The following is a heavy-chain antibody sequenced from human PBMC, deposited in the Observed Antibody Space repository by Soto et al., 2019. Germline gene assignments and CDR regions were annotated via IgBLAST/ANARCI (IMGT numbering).Heavy chain of an antibody. CDR1: GGSISSGGYY. J-gene: IGHJ4*02. CDR3: ARDHLAAAGLPLF. CDR2: IYYSGST. V-gene: IGHV4-31*03. Sequence: QVQLQESGSGLVKPSQTLSLTCTVSGGSISSGGYYWSWIRQHPGKGLEWIGYIYYSGSTYYNPSLKSRVTISVDTSKNQFSLKLSSVTAADTAVYYCARDHLAAAGLPLFWGQGTLVTVSS. D-gene: IGHD6-13*01.